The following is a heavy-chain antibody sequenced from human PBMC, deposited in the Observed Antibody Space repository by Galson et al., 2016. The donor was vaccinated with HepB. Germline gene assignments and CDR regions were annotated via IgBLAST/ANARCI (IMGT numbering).Heavy chain of an antibody. D-gene: IGHD3-10*01. CDR2: ISSSNFI. V-gene: IGHV3-21*01. CDR1: GFDFSSYR. J-gene: IGHJ3*02. Sequence: SLRLSCAASGFDFSSYRMTWVRQAPGKGLDWVATISSSNFIYYADSVKGRFTISRDNAEDSLDLQMNSLRAEDTAVYYCARDRGPFDAFDIWGRGTMVTVSS. CDR3: ARDRGPFDAFDI.